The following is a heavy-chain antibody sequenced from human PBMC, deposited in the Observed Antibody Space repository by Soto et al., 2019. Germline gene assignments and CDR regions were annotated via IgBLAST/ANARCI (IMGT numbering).Heavy chain of an antibody. V-gene: IGHV4-30-4*01. D-gene: IGHD1-26*01. CDR3: ARRKVGATAWVAFDI. CDR1: GGSISSSDYY. Sequence: PSETLSLTCTVSGGSISSSDYYWSWIRQPPGKGLEWIGYIYYSGSTYYNPSLKSRVTISVDTSKNQFSLKLSSVTAADTAVYYCARRKVGATAWVAFDIWGQGTMVTVS. J-gene: IGHJ3*02. CDR2: IYYSGST.